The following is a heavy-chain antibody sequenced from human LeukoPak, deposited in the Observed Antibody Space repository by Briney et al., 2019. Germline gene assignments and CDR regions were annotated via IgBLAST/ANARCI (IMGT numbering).Heavy chain of an antibody. CDR2: IYHSGST. CDR3: ARQVTADYFDY. CDR1: GYSISSGYY. D-gene: IGHD4-23*01. Sequence: PSETLSLTCTVSGYSISSGYYWGWIRQPPGKGLEWIGSIYHSGSTYYNPSLKSRVTISVDTSKNQFSLKLSSVTAADTAVYYCARQVTADYFDYWGQGTLVTVSS. J-gene: IGHJ4*02. V-gene: IGHV4-38-2*02.